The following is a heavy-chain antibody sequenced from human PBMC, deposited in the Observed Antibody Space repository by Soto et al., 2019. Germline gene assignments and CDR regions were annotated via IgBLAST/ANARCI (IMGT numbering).Heavy chain of an antibody. Sequence: SLRLSCTASGFTFGDYAMSWVRQAPGKGLEWVGFIRSKAYGGTTEYAASVKGRFTISRDDSKSIAYLQMNSLKTEDTAVYYCTREVPAALYYFDYWGQGTLVTVS. D-gene: IGHD2-2*01. CDR2: IRSKAYGGTT. CDR3: TREVPAALYYFDY. V-gene: IGHV3-49*04. CDR1: GFTFGDYA. J-gene: IGHJ4*02.